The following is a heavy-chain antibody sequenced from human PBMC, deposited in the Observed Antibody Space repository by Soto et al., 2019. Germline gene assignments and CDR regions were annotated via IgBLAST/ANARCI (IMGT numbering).Heavy chain of an antibody. CDR3: GGSQEFGGATGGGGDY. J-gene: IGHJ4*02. V-gene: IGHV3-21*01. D-gene: IGHD3-16*01. Sequence: EVQLVESGGGLVKPGGSLRLSCAASGFTFSSYSMNWVRQAPGKGLEWVSSISSSSSYIYYADSVKGRFTISRDNAKNSLYLEMNSPGAEDTAGDYRGGSQEFGGATGGGGDYWGQGTLVTVSS. CDR2: ISSSSSYI. CDR1: GFTFSSYS.